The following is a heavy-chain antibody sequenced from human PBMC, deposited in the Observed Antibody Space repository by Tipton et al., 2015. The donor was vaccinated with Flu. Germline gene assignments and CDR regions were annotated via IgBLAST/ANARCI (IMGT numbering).Heavy chain of an antibody. CDR1: SGSIRSTNYF. V-gene: IGHV4-39*01. CDR3: ARLSYYDVDLKNFYFDY. CDR2: IYPSGTT. D-gene: IGHD1-26*01. Sequence: TLSLTCTVSSGSIRSTNYFCAWFRQPPGKRLELIGSIYPSGTTYYNPSLKSRVTISVDTSKSQFSLMLRSVTAADTAVYFCARLSYYDVDLKNFYFDYWGQGALVTVSS. J-gene: IGHJ4*02.